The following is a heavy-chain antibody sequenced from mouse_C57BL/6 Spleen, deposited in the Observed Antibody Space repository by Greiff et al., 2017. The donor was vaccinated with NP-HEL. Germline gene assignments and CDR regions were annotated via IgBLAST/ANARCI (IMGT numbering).Heavy chain of an antibody. Sequence: DVKLVESGGGLVKPGGSLKLSCAASGFTFSDYGMHWVRQAPEKGLEWVAYISSGSSTIYYADTVKGRFTISRDKAKNTLFLQMTSLRSEDTAMYYCARPTYAIDYWGQGTSVTVSS. CDR2: ISSGSSTI. V-gene: IGHV5-17*01. CDR3: ARPTYAIDY. J-gene: IGHJ4*01. CDR1: GFTFSDYG.